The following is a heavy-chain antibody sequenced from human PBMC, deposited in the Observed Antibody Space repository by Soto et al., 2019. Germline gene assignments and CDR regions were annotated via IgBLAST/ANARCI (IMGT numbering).Heavy chain of an antibody. V-gene: IGHV5-51*01. CDR1: GYSFTNYW. CDR3: ARTSAARKYYYGMDV. CDR2: IYPGDSDT. J-gene: IGHJ6*02. Sequence: PGESLKISCKGSGYSFTNYWIGWVRQMPGKGLEWMGIIYPGDSDTRYSPSFQGQVTISADKSISTAYPQWSSLKASDTAMYYCARTSAARKYYYGMDVWGQGTTVTVS. D-gene: IGHD6-6*01.